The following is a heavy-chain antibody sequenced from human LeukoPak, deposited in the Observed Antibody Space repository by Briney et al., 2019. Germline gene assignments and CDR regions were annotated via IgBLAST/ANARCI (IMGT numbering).Heavy chain of an antibody. Sequence: GGSLRLSCAASGFTFSSYGIHWVRQAPGKGLEWVTFIGYDGRNKYYADSVKGRFTISRDNSKNTLYLQMNSLRAEDTAVYYCARVKELWFGELLIPNWFDPWGQGTLVTVSS. J-gene: IGHJ5*02. CDR1: GFTFSSYG. V-gene: IGHV3-30*02. D-gene: IGHD3-10*01. CDR2: IGYDGRNK. CDR3: ARVKELWFGELLIPNWFDP.